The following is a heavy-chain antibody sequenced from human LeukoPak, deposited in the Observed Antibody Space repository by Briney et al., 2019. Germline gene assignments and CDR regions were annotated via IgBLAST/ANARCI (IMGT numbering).Heavy chain of an antibody. Sequence: PGGSLRLSCAASGFTFRSYAMSWVRQAPGKGLEWVSVISGSGGSTYYADSVKGRFTISRDTSKNTVSLQMDSLRGEDTAVYYCAKSLRDRYGDCLEDWGQGTLVTVSS. J-gene: IGHJ4*02. D-gene: IGHD2-21*02. CDR1: GFTFRSYA. V-gene: IGHV3-23*01. CDR3: AKSLRDRYGDCLED. CDR2: ISGSGGST.